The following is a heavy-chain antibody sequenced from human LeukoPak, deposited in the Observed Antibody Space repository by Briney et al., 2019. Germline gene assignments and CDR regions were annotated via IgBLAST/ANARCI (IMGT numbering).Heavy chain of an antibody. CDR2: IWDTEIT. J-gene: IGHJ3*02. V-gene: IGHV4-59*01. D-gene: IGHD5-12*01. Sequence: SETLSLTCTVSGGSIRSYFWSWLRQPPGKGLEWIGYIWDTEITDYNPSLKSRVTISLDTSKNHFTLKLRSVTAADTALYFCARGLVLATDDAFDIWGQGTLVTVSS. CDR3: ARGLVLATDDAFDI. CDR1: GGSIRSYF.